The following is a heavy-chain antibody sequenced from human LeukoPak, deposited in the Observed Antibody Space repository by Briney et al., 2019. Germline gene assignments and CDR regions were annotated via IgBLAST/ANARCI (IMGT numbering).Heavy chain of an antibody. Sequence: SGGSLRLSCAASGFTLSSKYMTWVPQAPDRGLEWVSIIFRSGTTYYADSVKGRFIISRDNSKNMVYLQMNSLRVDDAAVYYCARLDIGETDAFDIWGQGTLVTVSS. CDR2: IFRSGTT. V-gene: IGHV3-53*01. D-gene: IGHD3-9*01. CDR3: ARLDIGETDAFDI. J-gene: IGHJ3*02. CDR1: GFTLSSKY.